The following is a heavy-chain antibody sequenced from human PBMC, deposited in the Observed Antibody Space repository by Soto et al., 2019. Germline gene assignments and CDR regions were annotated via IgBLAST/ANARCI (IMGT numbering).Heavy chain of an antibody. CDR3: GKVQARIVGAVDF. CDR2: ISDSGGST. V-gene: IGHV3-23*01. CDR1: GFTFSRYA. D-gene: IGHD1-26*01. J-gene: IGHJ4*02. Sequence: EVQLLESGGGLVQPGGSLRLSCAASGFTFSRYAMSWVRQAPGKGLEWVSTISDSGGSTYYADSVKGRFTISRDSSRNTLYVQMNSLRVEDTALYYCGKVQARIVGAVDFWGQGTLVTVSS.